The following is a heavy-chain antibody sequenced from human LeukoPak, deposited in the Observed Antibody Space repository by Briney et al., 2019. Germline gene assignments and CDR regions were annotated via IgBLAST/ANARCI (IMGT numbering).Heavy chain of an antibody. CDR2: ISSSSSYI. Sequence: GSLRLSCAASGFTFSSYSMNWVRQAPGKGLEWVSSISSSSSYIYYADSVKGRFTISRDNAKNSLYLQMNSLRAEDTAVYYCARDPAAAAHPEGMDVWGQGTTVTVSS. CDR1: GFTFSSYS. CDR3: ARDPAAAAHPEGMDV. J-gene: IGHJ6*02. D-gene: IGHD6-13*01. V-gene: IGHV3-21*01.